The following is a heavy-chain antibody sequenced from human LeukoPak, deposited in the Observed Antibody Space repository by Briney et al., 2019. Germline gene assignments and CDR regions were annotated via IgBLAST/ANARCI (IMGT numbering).Heavy chain of an antibody. V-gene: IGHV4-39*01. D-gene: IGHD6-13*01. CDR1: GGSISSSSYY. CDR2: IYYSGST. Sequence: SETLSLTCTVSGGSISSSSYYWGWIRQPPGKGLEWIGSIYYSGSTYYNPSLKSRVTISVDTSKNQFSLKLSSVTAADTAVYYCARLAGIAADRYFDLWGRGTLVTVSS. CDR3: ARLAGIAADRYFDL. J-gene: IGHJ2*01.